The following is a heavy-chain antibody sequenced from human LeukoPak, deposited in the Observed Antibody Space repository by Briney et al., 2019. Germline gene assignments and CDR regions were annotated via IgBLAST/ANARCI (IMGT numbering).Heavy chain of an antibody. CDR1: GFTFSSHW. V-gene: IGHV3-7*01. D-gene: IGHD5-18*01. CDR3: ARDLSGIAGYTYGRGIDY. J-gene: IGHJ4*02. Sequence: PGGSLRLSRAASGFTFSSHWMSWVRQAPGKGLEWVANIKKDGSEKYYVDAVKGRFTISRDNAKTSLYLQMNSLRAEDTAVYYCARDLSGIAGYTYGRGIDYWGQGTLVTVSS. CDR2: IKKDGSEK.